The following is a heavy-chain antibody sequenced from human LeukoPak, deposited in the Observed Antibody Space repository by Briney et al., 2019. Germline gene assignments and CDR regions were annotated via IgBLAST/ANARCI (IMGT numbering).Heavy chain of an antibody. CDR3: ARGYCSGGSCAGTHYYYYYMDV. Sequence: KPSETLSLTCAVYGGSFSGYYWSWIRQPPGKGLEWIGEINHSGSTNYNPSLKSRVTISVDTSKNQFSLKLSSVTAADTAVYYCARGYCSGGSCAGTHYYYYYMDVWGKGTTVTVSS. CDR1: GGSFSGYY. J-gene: IGHJ6*03. V-gene: IGHV4-34*01. D-gene: IGHD2-15*01. CDR2: INHSGST.